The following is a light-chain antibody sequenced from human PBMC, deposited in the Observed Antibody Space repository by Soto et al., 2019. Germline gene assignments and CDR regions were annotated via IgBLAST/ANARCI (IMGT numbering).Light chain of an antibody. CDR2: DDS. CDR3: QHYNSYSAT. V-gene: IGKV1-5*01. CDR1: QSIRSW. Sequence: DIQMTQSPSTLSASVGDRVTITCRASQSIRSWLAWYKKKPGRAPNLLIHDDSTLESGVTSRISGSGSGTYFTLTISSLQPDDFATYYCQHYNSYSATFGQGTKVDIK. J-gene: IGKJ1*01.